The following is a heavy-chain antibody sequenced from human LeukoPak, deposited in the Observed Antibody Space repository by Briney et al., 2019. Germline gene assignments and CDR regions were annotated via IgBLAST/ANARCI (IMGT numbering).Heavy chain of an antibody. CDR3: AKQDIRSSAWYD. J-gene: IGHJ4*02. CDR2: IKQDGSEK. D-gene: IGHD6-19*01. V-gene: IGHV3-7*05. Sequence: GGSLRLSCAASGFTFSSYWMSWVRQAPGKGLEWVANIKQDGSEKYYVDSVKGRFTISRDNSKNTLYLQMNSLRAEDTAVYYCAKQDIRSSAWYDWGQGTLVTVSS. CDR1: GFTFSSYW.